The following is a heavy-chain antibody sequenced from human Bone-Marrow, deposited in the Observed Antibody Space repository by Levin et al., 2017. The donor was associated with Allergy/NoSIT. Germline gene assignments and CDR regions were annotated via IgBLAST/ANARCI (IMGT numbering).Heavy chain of an antibody. CDR2: IFTTGST. D-gene: IGHD3-10*01. CDR3: AGGGNWFDP. V-gene: IGHV4-4*07. CDR1: GGSNSNYY. Sequence: PSETLSLTCLVSGGSNSNYYWSWIRQPAGKGLEWIGNIFTTGSTNYNPSLKNRVTMSMGPSKNQFSLNLTSVTAADTAVYYCAGGGNWFDPWGQGTPVTVSS. J-gene: IGHJ5*02.